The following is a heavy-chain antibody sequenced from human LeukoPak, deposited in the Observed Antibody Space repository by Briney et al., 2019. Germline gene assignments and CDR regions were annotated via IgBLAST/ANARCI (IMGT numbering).Heavy chain of an antibody. CDR1: GFTFSNYG. CDR3: AGGWDFGDY. J-gene: IGHJ4*02. Sequence: PGGSLRLSCAASGFTFSNYGMRWVRQAPGKGLEWVALISSDGSNKYYADPVKGRFTISRDNSKNTLYLQMDSLRTEDTALYYCAGGWDFGDYWGQGTLVTVSS. D-gene: IGHD1-26*01. V-gene: IGHV3-30*03. CDR2: ISSDGSNK.